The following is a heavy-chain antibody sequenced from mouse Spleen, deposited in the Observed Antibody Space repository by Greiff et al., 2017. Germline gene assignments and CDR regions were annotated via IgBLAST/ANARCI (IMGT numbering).Heavy chain of an antibody. Sequence: EVKLVESGGGLVKPGGSLKLSCAASGFTFSSYTMSWVRQTPEKRLEWVATISSGGSYTYYPDSVKGRFTISRDNAKNTLYLQMSSLKSEDTAMYYCTKYGNYGGFAYWGQGTLVTVSA. CDR3: TKYGNYGGFAY. CDR2: ISSGGSYT. D-gene: IGHD2-10*02. CDR1: GFTFSSYT. J-gene: IGHJ3*01. V-gene: IGHV5-6-4*01.